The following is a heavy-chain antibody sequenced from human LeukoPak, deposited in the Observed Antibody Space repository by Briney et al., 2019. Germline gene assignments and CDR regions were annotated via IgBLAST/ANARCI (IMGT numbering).Heavy chain of an antibody. Sequence: KTSETLSLTCTVSGGSISSYYWSWIRQPPGKGLEWIGYIYYSGSTNYNPSLKSRVTISVDTSKNQFTLKLSSVTAADTAVYYCARVNHDFCADYWGQGTLVTVSS. V-gene: IGHV4-59*01. CDR1: GGSISSYY. J-gene: IGHJ4*02. CDR2: IYYSGST. CDR3: ARVNHDFCADY. D-gene: IGHD3-3*01.